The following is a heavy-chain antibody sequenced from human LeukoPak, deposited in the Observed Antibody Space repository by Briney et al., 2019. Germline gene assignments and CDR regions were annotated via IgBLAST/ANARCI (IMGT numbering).Heavy chain of an antibody. Sequence: PGESLRLSCAASGFTVSSNYMSCVRQAPGRGREWVSVIYGGGSTYYADSVKGRFTISRDNSKNTLYLQMNSLRAEDTAVYYGARGDFYDPQGMDVWGQGTTVTVSS. CDR2: IYGGGST. V-gene: IGHV3-66*01. CDR1: GFTVSSNY. CDR3: ARGDFYDPQGMDV. J-gene: IGHJ6*02. D-gene: IGHD3-22*01.